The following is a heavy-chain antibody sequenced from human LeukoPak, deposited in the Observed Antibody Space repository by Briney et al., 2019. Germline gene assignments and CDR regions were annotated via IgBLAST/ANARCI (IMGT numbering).Heavy chain of an antibody. CDR2: FDPEDGET. CDR3: ATEIDYGGNVDY. Sequence: ASVKVSCKVSGYTLTELSMHWVRQAPGKGLEWMGGFDPEDGETIYAQKFRGRVTMTEDTSTDTAYMELSSLRSEDTAVYYCATEIDYGGNVDYWGQGTLVTVSS. V-gene: IGHV1-24*01. D-gene: IGHD4-23*01. J-gene: IGHJ4*02. CDR1: GYTLTELS.